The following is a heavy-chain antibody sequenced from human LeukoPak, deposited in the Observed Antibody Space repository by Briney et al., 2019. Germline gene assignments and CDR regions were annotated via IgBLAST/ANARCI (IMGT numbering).Heavy chain of an antibody. V-gene: IGHV3-53*01. CDR3: TTYTDY. J-gene: IGHJ4*02. CDR2: IYSGGSS. D-gene: IGHD4-11*01. CDR1: GFTVSSNH. Sequence: GGSLSLSCAASGFTVSSNHMNWFRQAPGKGLEWVSVIYSGGSSYYADSVKGRFTISRDNSNNTLYLQMKSLRAEDTAVYFCTTYTDYWGQGTLVTVSS.